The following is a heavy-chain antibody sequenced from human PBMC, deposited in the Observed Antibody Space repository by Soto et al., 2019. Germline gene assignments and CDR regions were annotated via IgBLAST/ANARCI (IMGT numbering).Heavy chain of an antibody. Sequence: GGSLRLSCAASGFTFSSYGMHWVRQAPGKGLEWVAVISYDGSNKYYADSVKGRFTISRDNSKNTLYLQMNSLRAEDTAVYYCAKDLSYWGQGTLVTVSS. J-gene: IGHJ4*02. CDR2: ISYDGSNK. CDR3: AKDLSY. V-gene: IGHV3-30*18. CDR1: GFTFSSYG.